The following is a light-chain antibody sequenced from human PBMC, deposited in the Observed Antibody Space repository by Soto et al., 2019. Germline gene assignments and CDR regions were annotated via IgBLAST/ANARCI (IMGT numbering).Light chain of an antibody. J-gene: IGLJ1*01. Sequence: QSALTQPASVSGSPGQSITISCTGTSSDVGGYDYVSWYQQHPGKAPKLMIYEVSNRPSGLSNRFSGSKSGNTASLTVSGLQAEDEADYYCSSYAGSSTYVFGTGTKLTVL. CDR1: SSDVGGYDY. V-gene: IGLV2-14*01. CDR3: SSYAGSSTYV. CDR2: EVS.